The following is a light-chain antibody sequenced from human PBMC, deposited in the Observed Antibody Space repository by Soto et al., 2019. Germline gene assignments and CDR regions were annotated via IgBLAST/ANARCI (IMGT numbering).Light chain of an antibody. CDR3: QQYGSSGT. J-gene: IGKJ1*01. CDR1: QSVSSY. Sequence: EVVLTQSPATLSLSPGERANLSCRASQSVSSYLAWYQQKRGQAPRLLIYGASSRATGIPARFSGSGSGTDFTLTISGLQSEDFAVYYCQQYGSSGTFGQGTKVDIK. V-gene: IGKV3-20*01. CDR2: GAS.